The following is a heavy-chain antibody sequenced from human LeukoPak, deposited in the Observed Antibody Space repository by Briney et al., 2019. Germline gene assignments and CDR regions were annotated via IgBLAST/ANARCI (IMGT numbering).Heavy chain of an antibody. V-gene: IGHV4-59*08. Sequence: SETLSLTCTVSGGSISSYYWSWIRQPPGKELEWIAYIYDSGSSDFNPSLKSRVTISVDSSKNQFSLKLSSVTAADTAMYYCARHFRSGTYYYSYGIDVWGQGTTVTVSS. J-gene: IGHJ6*02. D-gene: IGHD1-26*01. CDR1: GGSISSYY. CDR2: IYDSGSS. CDR3: ARHFRSGTYYYSYGIDV.